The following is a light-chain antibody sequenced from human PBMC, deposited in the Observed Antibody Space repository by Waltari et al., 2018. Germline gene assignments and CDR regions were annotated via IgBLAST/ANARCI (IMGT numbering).Light chain of an antibody. CDR2: GHN. V-gene: IGLV1-40*01. Sequence: QSVLTQPPSVSGAPGQRVTITCPGSSSNIRATYAVPWYQQLPGTAPKLLIYGHNNRPSGVPDRFSGSKSGTSASLAITGLQAEDEADYYCQSYDNRLSGVIFGGGTRLTVL. J-gene: IGLJ2*01. CDR3: QSYDNRLSGVI. CDR1: SSNIRATYA.